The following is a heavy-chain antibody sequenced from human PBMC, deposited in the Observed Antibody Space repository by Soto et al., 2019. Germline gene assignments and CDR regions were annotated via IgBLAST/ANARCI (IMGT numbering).Heavy chain of an antibody. V-gene: IGHV4-59*01. Sequence: QMQLQESGPGLVKPSETLSLTCTVSGGSIRSYYWSWIRQPPGKGLEWIGNIYYSGSTNYNPSRKSRFTISVDTAKNQFSLKLSSVTAADTAVYYCARTYGDCFDYWGQGTLVTVSS. CDR3: ARTYGDCFDY. J-gene: IGHJ4*02. D-gene: IGHD4-17*01. CDR1: GGSIRSYY. CDR2: IYYSGST.